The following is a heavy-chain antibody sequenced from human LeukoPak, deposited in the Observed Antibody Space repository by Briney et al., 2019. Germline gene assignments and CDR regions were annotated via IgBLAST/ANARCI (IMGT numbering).Heavy chain of an antibody. CDR1: GGSISSSSYY. V-gene: IGHV4-39*07. J-gene: IGHJ4*02. CDR2: IYYSGST. CDR3: ARELVQFWSGSGIELGIDY. Sequence: PSETLSLTCTVSGGSISSSSYYWGWIRQPPGKGLEWIGTIYYSGSTYYNPSLKSRVTISVDTSKNQFSLKLSSVTAADTAVYYCARELVQFWSGSGIELGIDYWGQGTLVTVSS. D-gene: IGHD3-3*02.